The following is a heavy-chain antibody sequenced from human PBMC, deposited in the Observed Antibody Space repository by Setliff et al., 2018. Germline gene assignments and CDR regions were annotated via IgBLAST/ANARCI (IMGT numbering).Heavy chain of an antibody. CDR2: IYHSGST. J-gene: IGHJ4*02. V-gene: IGHV4-4*02. CDR1: GGSISSSNW. Sequence: SETLSLTCAVSGGSISSSNWWSWVRQPPGKGLEWIGEIYHSGSTNYNPSLKSRVTISVDTSKNQFSLKLSSVTAADTAVYYCARGGTYRYFDYWGQGTLVTVSS. CDR3: ARGGTYRYFDY.